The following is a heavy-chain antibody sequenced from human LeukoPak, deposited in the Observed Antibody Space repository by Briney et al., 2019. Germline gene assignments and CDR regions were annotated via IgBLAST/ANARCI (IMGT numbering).Heavy chain of an antibody. CDR3: AELGITMIGGV. J-gene: IGHJ6*04. CDR1: GFTFSSYS. CDR2: IGSSSTYI. Sequence: GGSLRLSCAASGFTFSSYSVNWVRQAPGKGLEWVSSIGSSSTYIYYADSVKGRFTISRDNAKNSLYLQMNSLRAEDTAVYYCAELGITMIGGVWGKGTTVTISS. V-gene: IGHV3-21*01. D-gene: IGHD3-10*02.